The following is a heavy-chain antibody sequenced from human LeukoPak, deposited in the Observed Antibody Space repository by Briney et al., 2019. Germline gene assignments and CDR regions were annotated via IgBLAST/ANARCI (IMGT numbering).Heavy chain of an antibody. CDR2: KNPDGGQE. D-gene: IGHD2-8*01. V-gene: IGHV3-7*01. CDR1: GFIFSSYY. J-gene: IGHJ4*02. Sequence: GGSLRLSCAASGFIFSSYYMSWVRQAPGKGLECVAHKNPDGGQEPCVDSVKGRFTVSRDNAKNSVFLQMNGLRVEDTAMYYCARDLGYCTNGVCHTRFDYWGQGTLVAVSS. CDR3: ARDLGYCTNGVCHTRFDY.